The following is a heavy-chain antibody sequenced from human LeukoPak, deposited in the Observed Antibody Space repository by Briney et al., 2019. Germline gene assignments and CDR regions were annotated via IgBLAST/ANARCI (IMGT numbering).Heavy chain of an antibody. CDR2: INTVNANT. CDR1: GYTFTSYA. D-gene: IGHD3-16*01. V-gene: IGHV1-3*04. Sequence: GASVKVSCKASGYTFTSYAMHWVRQAPGQSLEWMGWINTVNANTKYSQKFQGRVTITRDTSASTVYMELSSLRSEDTAVYYCARDARHDYVWGNSPSAPYFDHWGQGTLVTVSS. J-gene: IGHJ4*02. CDR3: ARDARHDYVWGNSPSAPYFDH.